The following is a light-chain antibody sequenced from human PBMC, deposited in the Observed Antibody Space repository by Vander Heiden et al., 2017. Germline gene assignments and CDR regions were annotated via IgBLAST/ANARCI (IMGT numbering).Light chain of an antibody. J-gene: IGLJ1*01. CDR1: SSDVGNYDY. CDR2: SVN. V-gene: IGLV2-11*01. Sequence: QSALTQPRSVSGSPGQSVTISCTGTSSDVGNYDYVSWYQQHPGKAPKLIIYSVNKRPLGVPNRFSGSKSGNTASLTISDLQAEDEADFYCCSYAGTYTYVFGSGTRVTVL. CDR3: CSYAGTYTYV.